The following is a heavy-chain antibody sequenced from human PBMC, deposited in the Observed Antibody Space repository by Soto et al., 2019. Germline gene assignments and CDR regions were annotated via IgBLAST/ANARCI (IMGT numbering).Heavy chain of an antibody. CDR1: GFTFSSYA. D-gene: IGHD6-13*01. CDR3: AKGSIPGIAAAGPYYGMDV. CDR2: ISGSGGST. V-gene: IGHV3-23*01. Sequence: AGGSLRLSCAASGFTFSSYAMSWVRQAPGKGLEWVSAISGSGGSTYYADSVKGRFTISRDNSKNTLYLQMNSLRAEDTAVYYCAKGSIPGIAAAGPYYGMDVWGQGTTVTVSS. J-gene: IGHJ6*02.